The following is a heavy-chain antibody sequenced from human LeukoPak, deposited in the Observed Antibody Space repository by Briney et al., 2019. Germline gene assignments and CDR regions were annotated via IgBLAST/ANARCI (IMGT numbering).Heavy chain of an antibody. V-gene: IGHV3-23*01. D-gene: IGHD2-2*01. CDR3: AKDMGYCSSATCYGLDY. Sequence: GGSLRLSCAASGFTFSSYEMNWVRQAPGKGLEWVSTVSGGGGTTYYADSVKGRFTISRDNSKNTLFLQMNSLRAEDTAIYYCAKDMGYCSSATCYGLDYWGQGTLVTVSS. CDR2: VSGGGGTT. J-gene: IGHJ4*02. CDR1: GFTFSSYE.